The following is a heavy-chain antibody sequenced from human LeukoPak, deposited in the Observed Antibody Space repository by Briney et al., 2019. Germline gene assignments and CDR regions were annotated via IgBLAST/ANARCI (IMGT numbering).Heavy chain of an antibody. J-gene: IGHJ4*02. CDR3: ARNFPTYSSSSGVDY. CDR2: ISAYNGNT. CDR1: GYTFTSYG. Sequence: GASVKVACKASGYTFTSYGISWVRQAPGQGLEWMGWISAYNGNTNYAQKLQGRVTMTTDTSTSTAYLDPRSLRSDDTAVYYCARNFPTYSSSSGVDYWGQGTLVTVSS. D-gene: IGHD6-6*01. V-gene: IGHV1-18*01.